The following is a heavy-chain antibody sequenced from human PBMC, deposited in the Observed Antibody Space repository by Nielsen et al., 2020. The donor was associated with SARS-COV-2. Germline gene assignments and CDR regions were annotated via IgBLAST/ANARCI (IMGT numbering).Heavy chain of an antibody. CDR3: PIASDESLHPTFFAP. Sequence: SEKRSLTCTVSGGSISSGGFYWSWIRQHPGKGLEWIGYIYYSGSTYYNPSLKSRLTMSVDTSKKHFSLKLSSLTAADTAVYYFPIASDESLHPTFFAPWAPGTQVTVSS. CDR1: GGSISSGGFY. CDR2: IYYSGST. V-gene: IGHV4-31*03. J-gene: IGHJ5*02.